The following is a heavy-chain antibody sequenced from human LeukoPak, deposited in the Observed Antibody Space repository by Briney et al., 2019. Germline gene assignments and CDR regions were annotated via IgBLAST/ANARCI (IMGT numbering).Heavy chain of an antibody. V-gene: IGHV4-39*01. J-gene: IGHJ4*02. CDR3: ASLSSIAAAGH. CDR1: GGFISSSSYY. CDR2: IYYSGST. Sequence: PSETLSLTCIVSGGFISSSSYYGVWIRQPPGKGLEWIGSIYYSGSTYYNPSLKSQVTISVDTSKNQFSLRLSSVTASDTAVYFCASLSSIAAAGHWGQGTLVTVSS. D-gene: IGHD6-13*01.